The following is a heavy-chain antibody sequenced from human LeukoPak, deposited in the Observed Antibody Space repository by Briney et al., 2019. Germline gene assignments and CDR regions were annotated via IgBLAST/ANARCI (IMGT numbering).Heavy chain of an antibody. D-gene: IGHD5-18*01. V-gene: IGHV3-23*01. Sequence: GGSLRLSCAASGFTFSSYAMSWVRQAPGKGLEWVSGIGASGGITYYAESVKGRFTISRDNSKNTLYLQMNSLRAEDTAVYYCAGGTWIQLWLDYWGQGTLVTVSS. J-gene: IGHJ4*02. CDR1: GFTFSSYA. CDR3: AGGTWIQLWLDY. CDR2: IGASGGIT.